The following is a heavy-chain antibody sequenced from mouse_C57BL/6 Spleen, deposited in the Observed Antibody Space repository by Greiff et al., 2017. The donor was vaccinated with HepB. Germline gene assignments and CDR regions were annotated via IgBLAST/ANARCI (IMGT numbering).Heavy chain of an antibody. D-gene: IGHD2-1*01. CDR1: GFTFSDYY. CDR3: AREGINYNYAMDY. CDR2: INYDGSST. V-gene: IGHV5-16*01. Sequence: EVQLVESEGGLVQPGSSMKLSCTASGFTFSDYYMAWVRQVPEKGLEWVANINYDGSSTYYLDSLKSRFIISRDNAKNILYLQMSSLKSEDTATYYCAREGINYNYAMDYWGQGTSVTVSS. J-gene: IGHJ4*01.